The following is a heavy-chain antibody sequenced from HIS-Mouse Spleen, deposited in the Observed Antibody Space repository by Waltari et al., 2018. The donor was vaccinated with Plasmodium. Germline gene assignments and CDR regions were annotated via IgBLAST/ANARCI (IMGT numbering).Heavy chain of an antibody. J-gene: IGHJ4*02. D-gene: IGHD6-13*01. CDR2: ISYDGSNK. CDR3: AKDRRSSSWYVDY. V-gene: IGHV3-30*18. Sequence: QVQLVESGGGVVQHGRSLRLSWAPSGYTFISYGMHWVRKAPGKGLEWVAVISYDGSNKYYADSVKGRFTISRDNSKNTLYLQMNSLRAEDTAVYYCAKDRRSSSWYVDYWGQGTLVTVSS. CDR1: GYTFISYG.